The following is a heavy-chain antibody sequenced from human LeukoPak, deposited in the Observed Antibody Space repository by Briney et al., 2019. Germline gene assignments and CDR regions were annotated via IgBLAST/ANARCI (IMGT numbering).Heavy chain of an antibody. Sequence: GGSLRLSCAASGFTFSSYAMSWVRQAPGKGLEWVSGISGSGDNTYYADSVKGRFTIARDTSKNTLYLQMNSLRVEDTAVYYCTKDLSFWDNWGQGTLVTVSS. CDR2: ISGSGDNT. V-gene: IGHV3-23*01. D-gene: IGHD3-3*01. CDR1: GFTFSSYA. CDR3: TKDLSFWDN. J-gene: IGHJ4*02.